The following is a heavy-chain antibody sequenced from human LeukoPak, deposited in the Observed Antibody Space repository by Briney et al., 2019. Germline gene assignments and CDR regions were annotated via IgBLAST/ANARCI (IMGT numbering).Heavy chain of an antibody. Sequence: PGGSLRLSCAASGFTFDDYAVHWVRHAPGKGLGWVSPISWDGGSTYYADSVKGRFTISRDNSKNSLYLQMNSLRAEDTALYYCAKDRDTFNSYYYGMDVWGKGTTVTVSS. V-gene: IGHV3-43D*04. CDR2: ISWDGGST. CDR3: AKDRDTFNSYYYGMDV. J-gene: IGHJ6*04. D-gene: IGHD3-16*01. CDR1: GFTFDDYA.